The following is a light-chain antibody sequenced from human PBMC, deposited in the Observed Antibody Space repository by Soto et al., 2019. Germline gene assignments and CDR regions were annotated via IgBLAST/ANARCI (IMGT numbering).Light chain of an antibody. V-gene: IGKV3-20*01. Sequence: EIVLTQSPGTLSLSPGERATLSCRASQSVSSSLAWYQQKPGQAPRLLIYGASSRATGIPDRFSGSGSGTDFTLTISRLEPEDFAVYYCQHYGSSPLTFGGGTKVEIK. J-gene: IGKJ4*01. CDR2: GAS. CDR1: QSVSSS. CDR3: QHYGSSPLT.